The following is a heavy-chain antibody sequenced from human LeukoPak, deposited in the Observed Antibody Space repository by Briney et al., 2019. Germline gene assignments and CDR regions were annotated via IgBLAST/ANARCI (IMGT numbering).Heavy chain of an antibody. CDR2: IKEDGSER. J-gene: IGHJ4*02. V-gene: IGHV3-7*01. CDR3: AKDGRDILTGYYYGFDY. Sequence: GGSLRLSCAASGFTFSTYSMNWVRQAPGKGPEWVASIKEDGSERYYVDSVKGRFTISRDNAKNSLYLQMNSLRAEDTAVYYCAKDGRDILTGYYYGFDYWGQGTLVTVSS. CDR1: GFTFSTYS. D-gene: IGHD3-9*01.